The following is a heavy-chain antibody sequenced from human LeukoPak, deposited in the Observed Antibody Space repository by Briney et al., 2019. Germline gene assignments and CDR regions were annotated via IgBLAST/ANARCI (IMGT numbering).Heavy chain of an antibody. CDR2: INEDGSST. CDR1: GYTFSTYW. V-gene: IGHV3-74*01. J-gene: IGHJ4*02. CDR3: TRDIFGARDS. Sequence: GGALRLSCAASGYTFSTYWMHWVRQGPGKGLVWVSRINEDGSSTSYAESVRGRFTISRDNAKNTLYLQMNSLRAEDTAVYYCTRDIFGARDSWGQGTLVTVSS. D-gene: IGHD3-10*01.